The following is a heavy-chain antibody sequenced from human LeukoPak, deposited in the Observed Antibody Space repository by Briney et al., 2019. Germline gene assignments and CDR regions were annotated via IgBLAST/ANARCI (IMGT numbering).Heavy chain of an antibody. D-gene: IGHD1-26*01. V-gene: IGHV3-48*01. Sequence: GGSLRLSCAASGFTFSDYSMNWVSQAPGKGLEWDSYISSTSSAIFYADSEKGRFTISRDNAKNSLYLQMDSLRAEDTAVYYCASRVGALDHWGQGTLVTVSS. CDR2: ISSTSSAI. CDR1: GFTFSDYS. CDR3: ASRVGALDH. J-gene: IGHJ4*02.